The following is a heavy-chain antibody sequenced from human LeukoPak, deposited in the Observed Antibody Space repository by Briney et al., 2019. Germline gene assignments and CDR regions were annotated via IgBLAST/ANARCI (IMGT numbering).Heavy chain of an antibody. Sequence: SETLSLTCTVSGGPISSCYWSWIRQPPGKGLEWIGYIYYSGSTNYNPSLKSRVTVSVDTSKNQFSLKLSSVTAADTAVYYCARLSWNDAEEYTEGYYFDYWGQGTLVTVSS. D-gene: IGHD1-1*01. V-gene: IGHV4-59*08. J-gene: IGHJ4*02. CDR2: IYYSGST. CDR1: GGPISSCY. CDR3: ARLSWNDAEEYTEGYYFDY.